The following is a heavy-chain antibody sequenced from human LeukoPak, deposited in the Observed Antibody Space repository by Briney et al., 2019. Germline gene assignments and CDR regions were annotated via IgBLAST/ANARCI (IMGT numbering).Heavy chain of an antibody. V-gene: IGHV1-18*01. CDR1: GYTFNSYG. CDR3: AREVATITVAAAGGIDY. CDR2: ISGYNGNT. J-gene: IGHJ4*02. Sequence: ASVKVSCKASGYTFNSYGISWVRQALGQGLEWMGWISGYNGNTKYAQKLQGRVTMTTDTSTSTAYMELRSLRSDDTAVYYCAREVATITVAAAGGIDYWGQGTLVTVSS. D-gene: IGHD5-12*01.